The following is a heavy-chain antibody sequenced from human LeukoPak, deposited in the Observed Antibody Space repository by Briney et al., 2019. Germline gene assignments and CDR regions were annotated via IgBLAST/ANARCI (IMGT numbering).Heavy chain of an antibody. Sequence: PSETLSLTCTVSGGSVSSGSYYWSWIRQPPGKGLEWIGYIYYSGSTNYNPSLKSRVTISVDTSKNQFSLKLSSVTAADTAVYYCARDYSGGKFDYWGQGTLVTVSS. CDR2: IYYSGST. V-gene: IGHV4-61*01. D-gene: IGHD1-26*01. CDR3: ARDYSGGKFDY. CDR1: GGSVSSGSYY. J-gene: IGHJ4*02.